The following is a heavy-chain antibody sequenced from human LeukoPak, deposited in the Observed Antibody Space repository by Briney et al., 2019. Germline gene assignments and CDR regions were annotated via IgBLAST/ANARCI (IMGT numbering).Heavy chain of an antibody. J-gene: IGHJ4*02. CDR3: ARGRRIAAAGLYYFDY. D-gene: IGHD6-13*01. Sequence: PGGSLRLSCAASGFTFSSSWMTWVRQAPGKGLEXXXXXKPDGSEKYFVDSLKGRFTISRDNAKNSLSLQMNSLRAEDTAVYYCARGRRIAAAGLYYFDYWGQGTLVTVSS. V-gene: IGHV3-7*02. CDR2: XKPDGSEK. CDR1: GFTFSSSW.